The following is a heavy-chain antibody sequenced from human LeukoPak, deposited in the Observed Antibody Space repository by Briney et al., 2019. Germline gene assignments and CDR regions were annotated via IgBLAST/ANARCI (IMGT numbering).Heavy chain of an antibody. CDR1: GGTFSSYA. D-gene: IGHD6-13*01. Sequence: SVKVSCKASGGTFSSYAISWVRQAPGQGLEWMGRIIPILGIANYAQKFQGRVTITADKSTSTAYMVLSSLRSEDTAVYYCAREGSSWYVRWGNWFDPWGQGTLVTVSS. CDR3: AREGSSWYVRWGNWFDP. J-gene: IGHJ5*02. V-gene: IGHV1-69*04. CDR2: IIPILGIA.